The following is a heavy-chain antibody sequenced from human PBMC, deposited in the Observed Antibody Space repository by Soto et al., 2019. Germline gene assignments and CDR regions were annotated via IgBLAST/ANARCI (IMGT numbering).Heavy chain of an antibody. D-gene: IGHD3-22*01. J-gene: IGHJ6*02. Sequence: SETLSLTCAVYGGSFSGYYWSWIRQPPGKGLEWIGEINHSGSTNYNPSLKSRATISVDKSKNQFSLKLSSVTAADTAVYYCARKNYYDSSGYYWPPYYYGMDVWGQGTTVTVSS. CDR2: INHSGST. CDR3: ARKNYYDSSGYYWPPYYYGMDV. V-gene: IGHV4-34*01. CDR1: GGSFSGYY.